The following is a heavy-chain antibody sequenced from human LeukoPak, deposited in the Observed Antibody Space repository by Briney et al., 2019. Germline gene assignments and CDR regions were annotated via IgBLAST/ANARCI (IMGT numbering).Heavy chain of an antibody. CDR1: GYTFTSHG. D-gene: IGHD6-13*01. CDR3: ARAAAALIFDY. V-gene: IGHV1-18*01. Sequence: ASVKVSCKASGYTFTSHGISWVRQAPGQGLEWMGWINAYIGNTNYAQKLQGRVTMTRDTSISTAFMELSRLRSDDTAVYYCARAAAALIFDYWGQGTLVTVSS. CDR2: INAYIGNT. J-gene: IGHJ4*02.